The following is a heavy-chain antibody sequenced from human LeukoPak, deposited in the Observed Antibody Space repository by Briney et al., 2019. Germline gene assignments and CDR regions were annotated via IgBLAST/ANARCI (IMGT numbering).Heavy chain of an antibody. Sequence: GESLKISCKGSGYSFSSYWIGWVRQMPGKGLEWMGIIYPGDSDTRYSPSFQGQVTISADKSISTAYLQWSSLKASDTAMYYCARDSNYDILTGYYTLDVSSWFDPWGQGTLVTVSS. CDR2: IYPGDSDT. J-gene: IGHJ5*02. CDR1: GYSFSSYW. CDR3: ARDSNYDILTGYYTLDVSSWFDP. V-gene: IGHV5-51*01. D-gene: IGHD3-9*01.